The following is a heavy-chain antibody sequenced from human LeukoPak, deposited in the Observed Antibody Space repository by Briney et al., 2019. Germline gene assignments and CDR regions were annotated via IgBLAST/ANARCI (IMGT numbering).Heavy chain of an antibody. CDR1: GFTFSSYA. CDR3: AKAMVRGVISPFDY. CDR2: ISYDGSNK. Sequence: GASLRLSCAASGFTFSSYAMSWVRQAPGKGLEWVAVISYDGSNKYYADSVKGRFTISRDNSKNTLYLQMNSLRAEDTAVYYCAKAMVRGVISPFDYWGQGTLVTVSS. D-gene: IGHD3-10*01. V-gene: IGHV3-30*18. J-gene: IGHJ4*02.